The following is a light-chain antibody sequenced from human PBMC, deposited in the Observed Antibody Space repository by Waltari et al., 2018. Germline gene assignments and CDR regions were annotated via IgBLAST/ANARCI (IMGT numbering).Light chain of an antibody. J-gene: IGLJ2*01. V-gene: IGLV3-1*01. CDR1: KLGDKY. CDR2: QDN. Sequence: SYELTPPPSVSVSPGQTASITCSGAKLGDKYASWYPQKPGQSPVLVIYQDNKRPSGIPERFSGSNSGNTATLTISGTQAMDEADYYCQAWDSTTAVFGGGTKLTVL. CDR3: QAWDSTTAV.